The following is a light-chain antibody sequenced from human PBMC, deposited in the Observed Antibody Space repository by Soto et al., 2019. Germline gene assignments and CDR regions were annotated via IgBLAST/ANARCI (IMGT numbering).Light chain of an antibody. V-gene: IGKV3-20*01. J-gene: IGKJ1*01. CDR3: QQYGSSPTWT. CDR1: QSVSSSY. Sequence: EIELTQATGTLSLSPGERATLSCRASQSVSSSYLAWYQQKPGPAPRLLIYGASSRATGIPDRFSGSGSGTDFTLTISRLEPEDFAVYYCQQYGSSPTWTFGQGPKVDIK. CDR2: GAS.